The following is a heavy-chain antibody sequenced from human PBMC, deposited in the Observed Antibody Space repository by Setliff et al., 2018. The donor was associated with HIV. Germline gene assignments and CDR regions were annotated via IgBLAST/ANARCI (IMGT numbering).Heavy chain of an antibody. CDR1: GGSFSGYY. J-gene: IGHJ6*03. CDR3: ARGPDFWSAHPYSYYYMDV. CDR2: INHSGST. Sequence: SETLSLTCAVYGGSFSGYYWSWIRQPPGKGLEWIGEINHSGSTNYNPSLTSRVTISVDTSKDQFSLKLNSVTAADTAVYFCARGPDFWSAHPYSYYYMDVWGKGTTVTVSS. V-gene: IGHV4-34*01. D-gene: IGHD3-3*01.